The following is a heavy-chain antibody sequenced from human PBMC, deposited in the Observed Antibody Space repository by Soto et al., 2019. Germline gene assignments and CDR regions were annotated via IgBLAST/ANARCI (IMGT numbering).Heavy chain of an antibody. J-gene: IGHJ4*02. V-gene: IGHV3-74*01. CDR2: INTDGSVT. Sequence: EVQLVESGGGLVQPGGSLRLSCAASGFTFSSHWMYWVRQAPGKGLVWVSRINTDGSVTSYADSVKGRFTISRDNTKNTLFLLMNSLGTGDTAVYYCARYGSGAGDYWGQGTLVTVSS. D-gene: IGHD6-19*01. CDR1: GFTFSSHW. CDR3: ARYGSGAGDY.